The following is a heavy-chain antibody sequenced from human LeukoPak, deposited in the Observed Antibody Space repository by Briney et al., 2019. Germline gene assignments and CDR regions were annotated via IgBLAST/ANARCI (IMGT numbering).Heavy chain of an antibody. CDR2: IKQDGSEK. CDR1: GFTFSSYW. V-gene: IGHV3-7*01. CDR3: ARDSWDSNYYYYYMDV. J-gene: IGHJ6*03. Sequence: GGSLRLSCAASGFTFSSYWMSWVRQAPGKGLEWVANIKQDGSEKYYVDSVKGRFTISRDNAKNSLYLQMNSLRAEDTAVYYCARDSWDSNYYYYYMDVWGKGTTVTVSS. D-gene: IGHD4-11*01.